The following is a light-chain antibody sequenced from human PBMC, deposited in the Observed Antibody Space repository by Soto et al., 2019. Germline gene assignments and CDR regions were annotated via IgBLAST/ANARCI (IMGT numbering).Light chain of an antibody. CDR2: AAS. CDR3: QQSYSTPLT. CDR1: QSISSY. J-gene: IGKJ3*01. Sequence: DIQVTQSPPTLSASLGDRVTITCRASQSISSYLNWYQQKPGKAPKLLIYAASSLQSGVPSRFSGSGSGTDFTLTISSLQPEDFATYYCQQSYSTPLTFGPGTKVDI. V-gene: IGKV1-39*01.